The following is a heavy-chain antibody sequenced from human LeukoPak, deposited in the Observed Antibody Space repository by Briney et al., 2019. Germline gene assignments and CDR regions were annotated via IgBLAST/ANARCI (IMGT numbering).Heavy chain of an antibody. CDR1: GGSFSGYY. Sequence: SETLSLXCAVYGGSFSGYYWSWIRQPPGKGLEWIGEINHSGSTNYNPSLKSRVTISVDTSKNQFSLKLSSVTAADTAVYYCARAQAIVGASLWGRGTLVTVSS. J-gene: IGHJ4*02. V-gene: IGHV4-34*01. D-gene: IGHD1-26*01. CDR2: INHSGST. CDR3: ARAQAIVGASL.